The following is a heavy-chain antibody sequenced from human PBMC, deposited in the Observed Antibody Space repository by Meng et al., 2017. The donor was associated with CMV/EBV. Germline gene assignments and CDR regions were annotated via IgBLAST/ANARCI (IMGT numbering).Heavy chain of an antibody. CDR3: ARDSSSWYCDY. CDR2: ISRDDGST. J-gene: IGHJ4*02. V-gene: IGHV3-74*01. CDR1: GFTSSSHW. D-gene: IGHD6-13*01. Sequence: EVHLVGSGGGVVQPGGSLRLSCGAPGFTSSSHWMHWVRQAPGKGLVWVSRISRDDGSTNYADSVEGRFTISRDIAKNTLYLQMNSLRAEGTAVYYCARDSSSWYCDYWGQGTLVTVSS.